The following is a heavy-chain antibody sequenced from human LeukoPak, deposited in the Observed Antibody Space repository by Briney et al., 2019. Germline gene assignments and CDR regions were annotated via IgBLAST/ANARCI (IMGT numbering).Heavy chain of an antibody. Sequence: ASVKVSCKASGYSFTTYGFSWMRQAPGQGLEWMGIIAYNGNTYYAESLQGRVTMTTDSSTNTAYMELRNLRSDDTAVYYCARYSSSWYLYDYWGQGTLVTVSS. CDR1: GYSFTTYG. D-gene: IGHD6-13*01. V-gene: IGHV1-18*01. CDR3: ARYSSSWYLYDY. CDR2: IIAYNGNT. J-gene: IGHJ4*02.